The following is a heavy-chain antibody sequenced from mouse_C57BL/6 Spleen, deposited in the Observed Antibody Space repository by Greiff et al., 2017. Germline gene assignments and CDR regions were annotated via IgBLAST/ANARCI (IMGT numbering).Heavy chain of an antibody. V-gene: IGHV1-82*01. CDR3: ARNAGLLLYYFDY. D-gene: IGHD2-3*01. Sequence: QVQLKESGPELVKPGASVKISCKASGYAFSSSWMNWVKQRPGKGLEWIGRIYPGDGDTNYNGKFKGKATLTADKSSSTAYMQLSSLTSEYSAVYCCARNAGLLLYYFDYWGQGTTLTVSS. CDR1: GYAFSSSW. J-gene: IGHJ2*01. CDR2: IYPGDGDT.